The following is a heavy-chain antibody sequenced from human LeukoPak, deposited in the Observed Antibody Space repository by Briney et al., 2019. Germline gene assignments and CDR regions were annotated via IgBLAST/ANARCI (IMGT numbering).Heavy chain of an antibody. Sequence: ASVKVSCKVSGYTLTELSMHWVRQAPGKGLEWMGGFVPEDGETIYAQKFQGRVTMTEDTSTDTAYMELSSLRSEDTAVYYCARGGSTIYYDILTGYFITDAFDIWGQGTMVTVSS. D-gene: IGHD3-9*01. V-gene: IGHV1-24*01. J-gene: IGHJ3*02. CDR3: ARGGSTIYYDILTGYFITDAFDI. CDR1: GYTLTELS. CDR2: FVPEDGET.